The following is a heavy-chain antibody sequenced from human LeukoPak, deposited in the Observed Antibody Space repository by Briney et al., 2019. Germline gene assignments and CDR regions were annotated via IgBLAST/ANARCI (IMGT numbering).Heavy chain of an antibody. J-gene: IGHJ4*02. CDR2: IYHSGST. D-gene: IGHD3-22*01. CDR1: GGSISSSNW. Sequence: SGTLSLTCAVSGGSISSSNWWSWARQPPGKGLEWIGEIYHSGSTNYNPSLKSRVTISVDKSKNQFSLKLSSVTAADTAVYYCASLNNYYDSSGHLYYFDYWGQGTLVTVSS. V-gene: IGHV4-4*02. CDR3: ASLNNYYDSSGHLYYFDY.